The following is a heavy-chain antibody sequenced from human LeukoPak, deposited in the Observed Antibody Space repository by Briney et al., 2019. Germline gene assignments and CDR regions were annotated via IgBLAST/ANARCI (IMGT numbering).Heavy chain of an antibody. CDR2: ISSSGSTI. CDR1: GFTFSDYY. CDR3: ARERMIAVAADYYYYGMDV. D-gene: IGHD6-19*01. J-gene: IGHJ6*02. Sequence: IPGGSLRLSFAASGFTFSDYYMSWIRQAPGKGLEWVSYISSSGSTIYYADSVKGRFTISRDNAKNSLYLQMNSLRAEDTAVYYCARERMIAVAADYYYYGMDVWGQGTTVTVSS. V-gene: IGHV3-11*01.